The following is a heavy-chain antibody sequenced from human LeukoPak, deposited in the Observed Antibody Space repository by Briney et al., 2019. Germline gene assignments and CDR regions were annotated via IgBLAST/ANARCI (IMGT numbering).Heavy chain of an antibody. D-gene: IGHD3-3*01. Sequence: ASVKVSCKASGYTFTGYYMHWVRQAPGQGLEWMGWINPNSGGTNYAQKFQGRVTMTRDTSISTAYMELSRLRSDDTAVYYCARGWYYDFWSGYYVWTYFDYWGQGTLVTVSS. CDR2: INPNSGGT. CDR1: GYTFTGYY. J-gene: IGHJ4*02. V-gene: IGHV1-2*02. CDR3: ARGWYYDFWSGYYVWTYFDY.